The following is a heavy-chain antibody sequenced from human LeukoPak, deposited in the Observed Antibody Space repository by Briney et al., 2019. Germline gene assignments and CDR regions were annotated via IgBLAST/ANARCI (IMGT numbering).Heavy chain of an antibody. CDR1: GGSISSGGYY. D-gene: IGHD3-10*01. CDR3: ARTVVRGVLDY. V-gene: IGHV4-31*11. CDR2: IYYSGST. Sequence: SQTLSLTCAVSGGSISSGGYYWSWIRQRPGKGLEWIGYIYYSGSTYYNPSLKSRVTISVDTSKNQFSLKLSSVTAADTAVYYCARTVVRGVLDYWGQGTLVTVSS. J-gene: IGHJ4*02.